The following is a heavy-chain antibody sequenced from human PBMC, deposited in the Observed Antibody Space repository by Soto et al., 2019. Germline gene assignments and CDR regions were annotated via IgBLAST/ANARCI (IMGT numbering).Heavy chain of an antibody. J-gene: IGHJ4*02. Sequence: GGSLRLSCVASGFTFRAYSMSWVRQAPGQGLEWVSFITSSSTYIYYTRSVEGRFTISRDDAKNSLHLQMNSLRAEDTAVYYCARDFLEGYGHAREPDYWGQGTLVTVSS. CDR3: ARDFLEGYGHAREPDY. CDR1: GFTFRAYS. D-gene: IGHD5-18*01. CDR2: ITSSSTYI. V-gene: IGHV3-21*06.